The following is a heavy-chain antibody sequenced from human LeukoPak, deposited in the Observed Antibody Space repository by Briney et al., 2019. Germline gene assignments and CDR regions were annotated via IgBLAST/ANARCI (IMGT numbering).Heavy chain of an antibody. CDR1: GFTFDDYA. J-gene: IGHJ4*02. Sequence: GGSLRLSCAASGFTFDDYAMHWVRQAPGKGLEWVSGISWNSGSIGYADSVKGRFTISRDNAKNSLYLQMNSLRAEDTALYYCAKNPSAHTAMVSPLFDYWGQGTLVTVSS. CDR3: AKNPSAHTAMVSPLFDY. CDR2: ISWNSGSI. V-gene: IGHV3-9*01. D-gene: IGHD5-18*01.